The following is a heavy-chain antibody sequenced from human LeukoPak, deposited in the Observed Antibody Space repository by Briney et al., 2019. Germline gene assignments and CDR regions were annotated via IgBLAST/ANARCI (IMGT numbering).Heavy chain of an antibody. CDR1: GFTFSSYW. CDR2: IKQDGSEK. V-gene: IGHV3-7*01. D-gene: IGHD3-22*01. CDR3: ARDPQTTYYYDSSGYYPNFDI. J-gene: IGHJ3*02. Sequence: GGSLRLSCAASGFTFSSYWMHWVRQAPGKGLEWVANIKQDGSEKYYVDSVKGRFTISRDNAKNSLYLQMNSLRAEDTAVYYCARDPQTTYYYDSSGYYPNFDIWGQGTMVTVSS.